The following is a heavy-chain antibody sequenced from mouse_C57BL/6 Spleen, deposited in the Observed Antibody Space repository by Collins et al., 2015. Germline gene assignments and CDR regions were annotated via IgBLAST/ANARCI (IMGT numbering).Heavy chain of an antibody. CDR3: ARSGYGTPDY. D-gene: IGHD3-1*01. J-gene: IGHJ2*01. CDR2: IDPSDSYT. Sequence: QVQLQQPGAELVKPGASVKLSCKASGYTFTSYWMQWVKQRPGQGLEWIGEIDPSDSYTNYNQKFKGKATLTVDTSSSTAYMQLSSLTSEDSAVYYCARSGYGTPDYWGQGTTLTVSS. CDR1: GYTFTSYW. V-gene: IGHV1-50*01.